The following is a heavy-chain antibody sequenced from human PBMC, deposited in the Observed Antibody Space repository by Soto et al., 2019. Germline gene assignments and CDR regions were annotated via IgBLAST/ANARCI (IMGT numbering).Heavy chain of an antibody. V-gene: IGHV4-34*01. CDR2: INHSGST. J-gene: IGHJ6*03. CDR3: AIADYYYHYMDV. CDR1: GGSFSGYY. Sequence: SETLSLTCAVFGGSFSGYYWNWIRQPPGKGLEWIGEINHSGSTNYNPSLKSRVTISVDTSKNQFSLKLSSVTAADTAVYYCAIADYYYHYMDVWGKGTSVTVSS.